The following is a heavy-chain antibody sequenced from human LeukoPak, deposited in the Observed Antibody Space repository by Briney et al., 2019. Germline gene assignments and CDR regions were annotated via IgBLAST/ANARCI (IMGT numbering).Heavy chain of an antibody. V-gene: IGHV1-2*02. J-gene: IGHJ5*02. CDR2: INPNSGGT. CDR3: ARDPIDYYDSSGYWKSDNWFDP. CDR1: GYTFTGYY. D-gene: IGHD3-22*01. Sequence: GASVKVSCKASGYTFTGYYMHWVRQAPRQGLEWMGWINPNSGGTNYAQKFQGRVTMTRDTSISTAYMELSRLRSDDTAVYYCARDPIDYYDSSGYWKSDNWFDPWGQGALVTVSS.